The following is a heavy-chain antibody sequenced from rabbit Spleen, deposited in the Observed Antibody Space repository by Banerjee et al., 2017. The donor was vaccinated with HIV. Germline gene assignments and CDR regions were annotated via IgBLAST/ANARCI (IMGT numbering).Heavy chain of an antibody. V-gene: IGHV1S45*01. CDR1: GFSFSSNW. D-gene: IGHD1-1*01. Sequence: LEEYGGGLVKPGGTLTLTCTVSGFSFSSNWICWVSQAPGKGLEWIASIDTNDGDTDYANWPNCRFTITKTTAATVTLQMTSLTASDTATDFCAKNYVNAFDPWGQGTLVTVS. CDR3: AKNYVNAFDP. CDR2: IDTNDGDT. J-gene: IGHJ2*01.